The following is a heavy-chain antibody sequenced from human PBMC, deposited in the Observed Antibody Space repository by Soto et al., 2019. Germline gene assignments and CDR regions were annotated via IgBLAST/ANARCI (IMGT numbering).Heavy chain of an antibody. Sequence: GESLKISCKGSGYSFTSYWIGWVRQMPGKGLEWMGIIYPGDSDTRYSPSFQGQVTISADKSISTAYLQWSSLKASDTAMYYCARRMVRGPKGSHGMDVWGQGTTVTVSS. CDR1: GYSFTSYW. D-gene: IGHD3-10*01. J-gene: IGHJ6*02. CDR3: ARRMVRGPKGSHGMDV. V-gene: IGHV5-51*01. CDR2: IYPGDSDT.